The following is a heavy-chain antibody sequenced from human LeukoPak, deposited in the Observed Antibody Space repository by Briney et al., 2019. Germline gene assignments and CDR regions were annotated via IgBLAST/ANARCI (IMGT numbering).Heavy chain of an antibody. Sequence: AVTVSFMASGGTFSKYAISWVGQAAGQGIEWMGRIITNLAIANYAQNFQGRVTITADNSTSTAYMELSSLRSEDTAVYYCARGIPQFDYWGQGTLVTVSS. J-gene: IGHJ4*02. D-gene: IGHD2-2*02. V-gene: IGHV1-69*04. CDR1: GGTFSKYA. CDR2: IITNLAIA. CDR3: ARGIPQFDY.